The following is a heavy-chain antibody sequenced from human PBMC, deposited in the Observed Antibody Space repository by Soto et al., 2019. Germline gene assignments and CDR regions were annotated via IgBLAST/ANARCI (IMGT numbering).Heavy chain of an antibody. CDR3: ANTFSGWYFRKVFDY. V-gene: IGHV3-23*01. CDR1: GFTFSSYA. Sequence: GGSLRLSCAASGFTFSSYAMSWVRQAPGKGLEWVSAISGSGGSTYYADSVKGRFTISRDNSKNTLYLQMNSLRAEDTAVYYCANTFSGWYFRKVFDYWGQGTLVTVSS. CDR2: ISGSGGST. J-gene: IGHJ4*02. D-gene: IGHD6-19*01.